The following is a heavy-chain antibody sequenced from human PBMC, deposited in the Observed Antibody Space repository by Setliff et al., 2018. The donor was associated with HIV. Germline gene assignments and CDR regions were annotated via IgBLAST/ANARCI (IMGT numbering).Heavy chain of an antibody. J-gene: IGHJ5*02. CDR3: AALSLRTNAVYGVISTRFDP. D-gene: IGHD2-8*01. CDR1: GFNFRDSW. CDR2: IDEDGNKK. Sequence: PGGSLRLSCSTSGFNFRDSWMSWARQAPGKGLEWVANIDEDGNKKYYVGSVRGRFTISRDNAKKSLYLQMNSLRADDTAVYYCAALSLRTNAVYGVISTRFDPWGQGTLVTVSS. V-gene: IGHV3-7*03.